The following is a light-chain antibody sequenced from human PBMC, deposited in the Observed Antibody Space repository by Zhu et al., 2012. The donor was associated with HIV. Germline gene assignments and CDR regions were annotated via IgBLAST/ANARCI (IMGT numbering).Light chain of an antibody. Sequence: DIRLTQSPSFLSASVGDRVTITCRASQDITNYLAWYQQKPGKAPKLLIYAASTLQIGVPSRFRASGSGAEFTLTITSLQPEDFAIYYCQQLNSFPLTFGGGTKVGIK. J-gene: IGKJ4*01. CDR2: AAS. CDR1: QDITNY. V-gene: IGKV1-9*01. CDR3: QQLNSFPLT.